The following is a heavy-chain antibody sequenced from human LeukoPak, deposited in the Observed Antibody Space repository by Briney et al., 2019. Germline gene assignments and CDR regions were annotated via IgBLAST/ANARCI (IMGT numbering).Heavy chain of an antibody. D-gene: IGHD2-2*01. V-gene: IGHV4-34*01. CDR2: ITYSGST. Sequence: SETLSLTCAVYVGSFSDYSWSWIRQSPGKGLEWIREITYSGSTNYNPSLKSRVTISIDTSKNQFSLKVTSLTAADTAVYYCARDQGGLWGQGTLVTVSS. CDR3: ARDQGGL. J-gene: IGHJ4*02. CDR1: VGSFSDYS.